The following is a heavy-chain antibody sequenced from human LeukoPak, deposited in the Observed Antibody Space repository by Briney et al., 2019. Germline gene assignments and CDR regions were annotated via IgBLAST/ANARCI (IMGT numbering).Heavy chain of an antibody. V-gene: IGHV3-23*01. CDR3: AKTKHPWLVQVGIFDY. D-gene: IGHD6-19*01. CDR2: ISANGGTT. Sequence: PGGSLRLSCAASGFSFSSYAMAWVRQAPGKGLEWVSTISANGGTTYYADSVKGRFTISRDNSKNTLYVQMSSLGADDTAVYYCAKTKHPWLVQVGIFDYWGQGTLVTVSS. CDR1: GFSFSSYA. J-gene: IGHJ4*02.